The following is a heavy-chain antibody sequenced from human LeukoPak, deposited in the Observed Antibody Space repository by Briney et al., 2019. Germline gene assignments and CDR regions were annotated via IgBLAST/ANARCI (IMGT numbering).Heavy chain of an antibody. J-gene: IGHJ3*02. Sequence: ASVKVSCKASGYNFRNYGITWVRQAPGQGLEWMGWINSDTGSTVNGALQGRLTMTSATSTSTVYMELSSLRSEDTAVYYCARSAAYYNEADIWGQGTMVTVSS. CDR2: INSDTGST. V-gene: IGHV1-18*01. D-gene: IGHD3-9*01. CDR3: ARSAAYYNEADI. CDR1: GYNFRNYG.